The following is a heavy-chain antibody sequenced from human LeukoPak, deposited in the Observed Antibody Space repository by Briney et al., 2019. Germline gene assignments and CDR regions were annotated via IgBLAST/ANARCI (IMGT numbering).Heavy chain of an antibody. J-gene: IGHJ4*02. D-gene: IGHD1-26*01. CDR2: ISYDGSNK. CDR3: AKDRSGSYDHFDY. V-gene: IGHV3-30*18. Sequence: GGSLRLPCAASGFTFSHYGMHWVRQAPGKGLEWVTLISYDGSNKKYADSVKGRFTISRDNSKNTLYLQMNSLRGEDTAVYYCAKDRSGSYDHFDYWGQGTRVTVSS. CDR1: GFTFSHYG.